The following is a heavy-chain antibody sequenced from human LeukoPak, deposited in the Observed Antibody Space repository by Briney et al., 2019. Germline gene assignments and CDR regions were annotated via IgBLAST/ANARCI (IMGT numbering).Heavy chain of an antibody. CDR3: ARVTFYYGSGRYYFDH. D-gene: IGHD3-10*01. CDR1: GGSISSYY. CDR2: IYYSGST. Sequence: SETLSLTCSVSGGSISSYYWSWIRQPPGKGLEWIGYIYYSGSTNYNPSLKSRVTISVDTSKNQFSLKLSSVTAADTAVHYFARVTFYYGSGRYYFDHWGQGTLVTVSS. V-gene: IGHV4-59*01. J-gene: IGHJ4*02.